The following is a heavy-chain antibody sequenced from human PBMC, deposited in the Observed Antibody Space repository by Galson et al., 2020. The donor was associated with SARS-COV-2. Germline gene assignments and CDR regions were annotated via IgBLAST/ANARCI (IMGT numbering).Heavy chain of an antibody. J-gene: IGHJ5*02. CDR1: GYIFSDYW. Sequence: HGESLKISCKGSGYIFSDYWINWVRQMPGQGLEWMGRIDPTDSSTTYSPSFEGHVTLAADRSTSTAYLEWSSLKASDSAIYYCARLRPLGRCSTTRCPGWFDPWGQGTLVTVSS. CDR3: ARLRPLGRCSTTRCPGWFDP. CDR2: IDPTDSST. D-gene: IGHD2-2*01. V-gene: IGHV5-10-1*01.